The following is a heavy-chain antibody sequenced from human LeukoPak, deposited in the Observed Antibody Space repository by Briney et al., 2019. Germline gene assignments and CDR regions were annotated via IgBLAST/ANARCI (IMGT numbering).Heavy chain of an antibody. V-gene: IGHV3-74*01. CDR3: ARDWGGYGPTSHDY. J-gene: IGHJ4*02. CDR1: GFTVSSNY. Sequence: PGGSLRLSCAASGFTVSSNYMHWVRQAPGRGLVWVSRISSDGSSTIYADSVKGRFTISRDNAKNTLYLQMNSLRAEDTAVYYCARDWGGYGPTSHDYWGQGTLVTVSS. D-gene: IGHD3-16*01. CDR2: ISSDGSST.